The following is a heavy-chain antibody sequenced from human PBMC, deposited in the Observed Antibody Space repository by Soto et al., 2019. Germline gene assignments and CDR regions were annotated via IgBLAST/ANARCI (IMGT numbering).Heavy chain of an antibody. D-gene: IGHD2-21*02. CDR2: IYYSGST. CDR3: ERDHRTAIVHNWFDP. J-gene: IGHJ5*02. Sequence: SATLSLACTVCGGSISSYYWSWIRQPPGKGLEWIGYIYYSGSTNYNPSLKSRVTISVDTSKNQFSLKLSSVTAADTAVYYCERDHRTAIVHNWFDPGGQGTMVAVSS. CDR1: GGSISSYY. V-gene: IGHV4-59*01.